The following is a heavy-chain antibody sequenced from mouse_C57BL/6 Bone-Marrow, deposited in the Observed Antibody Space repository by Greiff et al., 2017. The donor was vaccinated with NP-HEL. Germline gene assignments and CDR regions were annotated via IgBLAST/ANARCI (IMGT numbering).Heavy chain of an antibody. J-gene: IGHJ2*01. CDR1: GYTFTSYW. CDR2: IDPSDSYT. D-gene: IGHD2-5*01. CDR3: AREEPTIVTPYYMDY. V-gene: IGHV1-50*01. Sequence: QVQLQQPGAELVKPGASVKLSCKASGYTFTSYWMQWVKQRPGQGLEWIGEIDPSDSYTNYNKKFKGKATLTVDKSSSTAYMQLSSLTSEDSAVYYCAREEPTIVTPYYMDYWGQGTTLTVSS.